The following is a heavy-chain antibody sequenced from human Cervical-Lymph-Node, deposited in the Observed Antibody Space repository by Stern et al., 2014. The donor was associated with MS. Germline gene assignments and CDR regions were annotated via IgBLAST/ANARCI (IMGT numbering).Heavy chain of an antibody. CDR3: ARGPVLLWFGEQNYGMDV. CDR2: IGYDGSNK. CDR1: GFTFSSYG. Sequence: QVQLVQSGGGVVPPGRSLRLSCAASGFTFSSYGMHWVRQAPGKGLEWVAVIGYDGSNKYYADSVKGRFTISRDNSKNTLYLQMNSLRAEDTAVYYCARGPVLLWFGEQNYGMDVWGQGTTVTVSS. D-gene: IGHD3-10*01. J-gene: IGHJ6*02. V-gene: IGHV3-33*01.